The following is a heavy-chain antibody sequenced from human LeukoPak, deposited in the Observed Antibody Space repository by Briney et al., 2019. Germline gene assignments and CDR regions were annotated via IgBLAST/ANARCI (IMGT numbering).Heavy chain of an antibody. V-gene: IGHV1-18*01. CDR3: ARDHTRVRWETGAFDL. D-gene: IGHD1-1*01. Sequence: ASVKVSCKASGYSFSSYGINWVRQAPGQGLEWLGWISVNSGNTNYAQTVQGRVTMTTDTSTNTAYMELRSLRSDDTAVYYCARDHTRVRWETGAFDLWGQGTMVTVSS. CDR2: ISVNSGNT. J-gene: IGHJ3*01. CDR1: GYSFSSYG.